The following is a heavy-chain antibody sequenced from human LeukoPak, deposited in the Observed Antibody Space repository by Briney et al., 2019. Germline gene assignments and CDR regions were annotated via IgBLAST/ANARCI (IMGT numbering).Heavy chain of an antibody. D-gene: IGHD4-11*01. Sequence: GASVKVSCKASGGTFSGYAISWVRQAPGQGLEWMGGIIPIFGTANYAQKFQGRVTITTDESTSTAYMELSSLRSEDTAVYCCARAAVTTYYYYYYMDVWGKGTTVTVSS. CDR3: ARAAVTTYYYYYYMDV. CDR1: GGTFSGYA. J-gene: IGHJ6*03. V-gene: IGHV1-69*05. CDR2: IIPIFGTA.